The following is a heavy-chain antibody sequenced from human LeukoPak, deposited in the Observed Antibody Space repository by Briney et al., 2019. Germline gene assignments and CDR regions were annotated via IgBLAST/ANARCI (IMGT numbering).Heavy chain of an antibody. V-gene: IGHV1-46*01. CDR2: INPSGGST. CDR1: GYTFTSYY. D-gene: IGHD5-18*01. J-gene: IGHJ6*02. Sequence: ASVKVSCKASGYTFTSYYMHWVRQAPGQGLEWMGIINPSGGSTSYAQKFQGRVTMTRDTSTSTVYMELSSLRSEDTAVYYCARDLGGRGYSYGYGMDVWGQGTTVTVSS. CDR3: ARDLGGRGYSYGYGMDV.